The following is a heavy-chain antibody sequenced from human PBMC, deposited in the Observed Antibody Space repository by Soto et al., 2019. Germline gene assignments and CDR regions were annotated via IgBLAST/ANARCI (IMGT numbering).Heavy chain of an antibody. D-gene: IGHD3-22*01. CDR3: ARDIQIYSHSSPSPLDGLEG. J-gene: IGHJ6*02. V-gene: IGHV1-69*01. CDR1: GGTFSSYA. Sequence: SVNVSCKASGGTFSSYAISWVRQAPVQWLELMGGIIHIFGTANYAQKFQGRVTITADESTSTAYMELSSLRSEDTAVYYCARDIQIYSHSSPSPLDGLEGWGQGKTITVSS. CDR2: IIHIFGTA.